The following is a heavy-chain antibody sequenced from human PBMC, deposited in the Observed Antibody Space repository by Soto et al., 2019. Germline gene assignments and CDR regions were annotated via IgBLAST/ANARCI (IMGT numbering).Heavy chain of an antibody. CDR2: INPNSGGT. J-gene: IGHJ6*02. Sequence: GASVKVSCKASGYIFTGYYIHWVRQAPGQGLEWMGWINPNSGGTKYAQKFQGRVTMTRDTSISTAYMELSRLKSDDTAAYYCARAANPYDLLTIFDVQYYGLDVWGQGTKVTVSS. CDR3: ARAANPYDLLTIFDVQYYGLDV. CDR1: GYIFTGYY. V-gene: IGHV1-2*02. D-gene: IGHD3-9*01.